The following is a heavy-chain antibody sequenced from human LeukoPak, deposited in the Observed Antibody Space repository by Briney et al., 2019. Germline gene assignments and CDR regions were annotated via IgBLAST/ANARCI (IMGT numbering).Heavy chain of an antibody. J-gene: IGHJ4*02. CDR3: ARGTRPVRVGFLEWLGY. D-gene: IGHD3-3*01. CDR2: INPNSGGT. CDR1: GYTFTTYA. V-gene: IGHV1-2*06. Sequence: VASVKVSCKASGYTFTTYAIHWVRQAPGQGLEWMGRINPNSGGTNYAQKFQGRVTMTRDTSISTAYMELSRLRSDDTAVYYCARGTRPVRVGFLEWLGYWGQGTLVTVSS.